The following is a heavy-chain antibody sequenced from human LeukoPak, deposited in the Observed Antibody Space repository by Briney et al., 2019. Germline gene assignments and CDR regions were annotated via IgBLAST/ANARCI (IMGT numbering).Heavy chain of an antibody. V-gene: IGHV1-24*01. CDR3: ATVRYGSGSEGAYNWFDP. J-gene: IGHJ5*02. D-gene: IGHD3-10*01. CDR1: GYTLTELS. Sequence: GASVKVSCKVSGYTLTELSMHWVRQAPGKGLEWMGGFDPEDGETIYAQKFQGRVTMTEDTSTDTAYMELSSLRSEDTAVYYCATVRYGSGSEGAYNWFDPWGQGTLVTVSS. CDR2: FDPEDGET.